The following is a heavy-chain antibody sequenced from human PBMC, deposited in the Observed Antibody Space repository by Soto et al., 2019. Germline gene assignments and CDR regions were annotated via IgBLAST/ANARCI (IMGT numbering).Heavy chain of an antibody. CDR3: AASAPPATNYYYAMDV. CDR1: CGSVSSGSFY. J-gene: IGHJ6*02. CDR2: FYDSGST. Sequence: SETLSLTCTVSCGSVSSGSFYWSWIRRPPGKGLEWIGYFYDSGSTNYNPSLRSRVTMSVDTSKNQFSLKLSSVTAADTAVYYCAASAPPATNYYYAMDVWGQGTTVTVS. V-gene: IGHV4-61*01. D-gene: IGHD5-12*01.